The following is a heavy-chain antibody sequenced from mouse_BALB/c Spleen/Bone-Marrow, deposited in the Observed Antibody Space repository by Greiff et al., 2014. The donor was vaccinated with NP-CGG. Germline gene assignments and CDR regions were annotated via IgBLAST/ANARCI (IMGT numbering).Heavy chain of an antibody. Sequence: VQLQQSGAELVKPGASVKLSCTASGFNIKDTYMHWVKQRPEQGLEWIGRIDPANGNTKYDPKFQGKATTTADTSSNTAYLQLSSLTSEDTAVYYCARNYGYGKSFAYWGQGTLVTVSA. J-gene: IGHJ3*01. CDR2: IDPANGNT. V-gene: IGHV14-3*02. CDR1: GFNIKDTY. CDR3: ARNYGYGKSFAY. D-gene: IGHD2-2*01.